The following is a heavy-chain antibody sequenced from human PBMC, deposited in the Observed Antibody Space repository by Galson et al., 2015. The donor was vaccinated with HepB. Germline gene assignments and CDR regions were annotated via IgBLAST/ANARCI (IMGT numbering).Heavy chain of an antibody. Sequence: QSGAEVKKPGESLKISCKGSAYSFTTYWIGWVRQRPGKGLEWMAMIYPGDSDTRYSPSFQGQVTISADKSISTAYLQWSSLKASDTAMYYCARQGSSGWYSGAFDWFDPWGQGTLVTVSS. CDR3: ARQGSSGWYSGAFDWFDP. D-gene: IGHD6-19*01. V-gene: IGHV5-51*01. CDR2: IYPGDSDT. CDR1: AYSFTTYW. J-gene: IGHJ5*02.